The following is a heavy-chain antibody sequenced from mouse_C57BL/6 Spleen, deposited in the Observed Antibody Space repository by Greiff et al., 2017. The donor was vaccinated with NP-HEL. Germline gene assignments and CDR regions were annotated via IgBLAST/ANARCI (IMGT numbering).Heavy chain of an antibody. Sequence: QVQLKESGPGLVQPSQSLSITCTVSGFSLTSYGVHWARQSPGKGLEWLGVIWRGGSTDYNAAFMSRLSITKDNSKSQVFFKMNSLQADDTAIYYCAKIYYDYDAMDYWGQGTSVTVSS. D-gene: IGHD2-1*01. CDR2: IWRGGST. CDR3: AKIYYDYDAMDY. V-gene: IGHV2-5*01. CDR1: GFSLTSYG. J-gene: IGHJ4*01.